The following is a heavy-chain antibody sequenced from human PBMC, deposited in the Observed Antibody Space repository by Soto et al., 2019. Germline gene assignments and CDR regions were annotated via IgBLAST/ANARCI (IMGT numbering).Heavy chain of an antibody. D-gene: IGHD7-27*01. CDR2: VYHSGST. Sequence: TLCLTCRVSGDSIRGGGHYWNWIRQFPGKGLEWIGYVYHSGSTHYNPSLRGRLTISIDTSKNQFSLRLISVTAADTALYYCARDTGLAPTVWGYWGHGTQVTVSS. V-gene: IGHV4-31*03. J-gene: IGHJ4*03. CDR1: GDSIRGGGHY. CDR3: ARDTGLAPTVWGY.